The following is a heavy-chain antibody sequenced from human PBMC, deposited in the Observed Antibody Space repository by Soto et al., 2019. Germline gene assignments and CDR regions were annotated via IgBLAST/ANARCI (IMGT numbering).Heavy chain of an antibody. Sequence: PSETLSLTCAVYGGSFSGYYWSWIRQPPGKGLEWIGEINHSGSTNYNPSLKSRVTISVDTSKNQFSLKLSSVTAADTAVYYCARGWFVVVPAATSYYYGMDVWGQGTTVTVSS. D-gene: IGHD2-2*01. CDR2: INHSGST. J-gene: IGHJ6*02. V-gene: IGHV4-34*01. CDR1: GGSFSGYY. CDR3: ARGWFVVVPAATSYYYGMDV.